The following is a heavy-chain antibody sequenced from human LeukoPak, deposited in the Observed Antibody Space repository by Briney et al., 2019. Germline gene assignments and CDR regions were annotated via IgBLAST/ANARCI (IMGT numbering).Heavy chain of an antibody. CDR1: GFTFNTYE. CDR2: LSGSGSLT. J-gene: IGHJ4*02. CDR3: ARSRWLGVDYFDY. Sequence: GGSLRLSCAASGFTFNTYEMNWVRKAPGKGLEWVSALSGSGSLTYYEDSVKGRFTVSRDNAKNILYLHMNSLRAEDTAIYFCARSRWLGVDYFDYWGQGTLVTVSS. V-gene: IGHV3-23*01. D-gene: IGHD6-19*01.